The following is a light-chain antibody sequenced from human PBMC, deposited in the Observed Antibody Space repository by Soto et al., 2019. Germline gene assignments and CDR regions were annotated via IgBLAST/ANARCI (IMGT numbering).Light chain of an antibody. Sequence: QSALTQPPSASGSPGQSVTIPCTGTSSDVGGYNYVSWYQQHPGKAPKLMIYEVIKRPSGVPDRFSGSKSGNTASLTVSGLQAEDEADYYCSSYAGSNLVVFGGGTKVTVL. CDR2: EVI. V-gene: IGLV2-8*01. CDR3: SSYAGSNLVV. CDR1: SSDVGGYNY. J-gene: IGLJ2*01.